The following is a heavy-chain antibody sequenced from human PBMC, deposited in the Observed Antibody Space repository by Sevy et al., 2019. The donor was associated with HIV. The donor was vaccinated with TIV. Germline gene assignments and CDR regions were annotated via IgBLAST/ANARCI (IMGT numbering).Heavy chain of an antibody. CDR1: GYTFTGYY. CDR2: INPNSGGT. CDR3: ARGGGYDYYRHFDY. V-gene: IGHV1-2*02. Sequence: ASVKVSCKASGYTFTGYYMHWVRQAPGQGLEWMGWINPNSGGTNYAQTFQGRVTMTRDTSISTAYMELSRLRSDDTAVYYCARGGGYDYYRHFDYWGQGTLVTVSS. D-gene: IGHD5-12*01. J-gene: IGHJ4*02.